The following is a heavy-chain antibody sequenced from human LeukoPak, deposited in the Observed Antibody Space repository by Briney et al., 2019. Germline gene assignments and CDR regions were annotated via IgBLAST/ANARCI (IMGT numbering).Heavy chain of an antibody. D-gene: IGHD6-19*01. CDR2: IYHSGST. V-gene: IGHV4-38-2*02. CDR3: ARRIAVTGSFDY. Sequence: PSETLSLTCTVSGHSISSGYFWGWIRQPPGKGLEWIGSIYHSGSTHYNPSLKSRVTISIITSKNQSSLKLSSVTATDTALYYCARRIAVTGSFDYWGQGTLVTVSS. CDR1: GHSISSGYF. J-gene: IGHJ4*02.